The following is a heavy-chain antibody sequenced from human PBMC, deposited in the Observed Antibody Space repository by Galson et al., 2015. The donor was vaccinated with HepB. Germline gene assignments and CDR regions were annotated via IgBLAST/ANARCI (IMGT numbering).Heavy chain of an antibody. CDR2: IIPIFGTA. CDR3: AGYSGGYLYYYYYGMDV. J-gene: IGHJ6*02. V-gene: IGHV1-69*13. Sequence: SVKVSCKASGGTFSSYAISWVRQAPGQGLEWMGGIIPIFGTANYAQKFQGRVTITADESTSTAYMELSSLRSEDTAVYYCAGYSGGYLYYYYYGMDVWGQGTTVTVSS. D-gene: IGHD1-26*01. CDR1: GGTFSSYA.